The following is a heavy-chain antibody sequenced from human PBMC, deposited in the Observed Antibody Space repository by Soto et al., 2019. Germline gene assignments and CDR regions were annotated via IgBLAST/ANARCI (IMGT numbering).Heavy chain of an antibody. D-gene: IGHD3-9*01. Sequence: XESLRLFCAGSGFTPTTTPLSWVRQPPGKGLEWVTTISGTASRTYYVDSVKGRFFISRDNSKNTVTLQMNNLTLDDTAVYYCATSFRYFDNWGQGTRVTVSS. CDR2: ISGTASRT. CDR1: GFTPTTTP. V-gene: IGHV3-23*01. CDR3: ATSFRYFDN. J-gene: IGHJ4*02.